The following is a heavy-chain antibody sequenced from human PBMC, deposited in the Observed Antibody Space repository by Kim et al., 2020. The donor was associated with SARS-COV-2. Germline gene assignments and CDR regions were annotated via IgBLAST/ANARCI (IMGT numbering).Heavy chain of an antibody. Sequence: KASLKSRVNISVDTSKNQCSLRVSSVTAADTAVYYCARRATGTSEVWFDPWGQGTLVTVSS. CDR3: ARRATGTSEVWFDP. D-gene: IGHD1-1*01. V-gene: IGHV4-39*01. J-gene: IGHJ5*02.